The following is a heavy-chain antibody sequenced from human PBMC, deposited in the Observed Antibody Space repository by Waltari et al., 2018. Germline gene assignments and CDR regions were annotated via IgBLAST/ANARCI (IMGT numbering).Heavy chain of an antibody. V-gene: IGHV1-69*13. D-gene: IGHD2-15*01. J-gene: IGHJ6*02. CDR1: GYTFTSYG. CDR3: ARAGYCSGGSCRFHYYGMDV. Sequence: QVQLVQSGAEVKKPGASVKVSCKASGYTFTSYGISWVRQAPGQGLEWMGGIIPIFGTANYAQKFQGRVTITADESTSTAYMELSSLRSKDTAVYYCARAGYCSGGSCRFHYYGMDVWGQGTTVTVSS. CDR2: IIPIFGTA.